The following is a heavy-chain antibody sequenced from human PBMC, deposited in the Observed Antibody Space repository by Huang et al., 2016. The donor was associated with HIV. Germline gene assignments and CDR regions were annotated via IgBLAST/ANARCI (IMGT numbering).Heavy chain of an antibody. Sequence: EVQLVESGGGLVKPGRSLRLSCTASGFTFGVYAMGWFRQAPGKGLEWVGFIRSKASGGTTEYAASVKGRFTISRDDSKSIAYLQMNSLKIEDTAVYYCTRENYDFWSGYYKYYFDYWGQGTLVTVSS. CDR3: TRENYDFWSGYYKYYFDY. CDR2: IRSKASGGTT. V-gene: IGHV3-49*05. J-gene: IGHJ4*02. CDR1: GFTFGVYA. D-gene: IGHD3-3*01.